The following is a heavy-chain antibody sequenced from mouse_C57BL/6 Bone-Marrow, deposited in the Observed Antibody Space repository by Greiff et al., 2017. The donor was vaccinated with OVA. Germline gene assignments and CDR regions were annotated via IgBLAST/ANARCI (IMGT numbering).Heavy chain of an antibody. J-gene: IGHJ3*01. CDR2: ISSGSSTI. CDR1: GFTFGDYG. CDR3: ARVWFAY. Sequence: EVKLMESGGGLVKPGGSLKLSCAASGFTFGDYGMHWVRQAPEKGLEWVAYISSGSSTIYYADTVKGRFTISRDNAKNTLFLQMTSLRSEDTAMYYCARVWFAYWGQGTLVTVSA. V-gene: IGHV5-17*01.